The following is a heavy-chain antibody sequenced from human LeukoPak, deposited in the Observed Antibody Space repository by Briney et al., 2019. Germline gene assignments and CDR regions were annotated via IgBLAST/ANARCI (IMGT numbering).Heavy chain of an antibody. D-gene: IGHD1-26*01. J-gene: IGHJ4*02. CDR2: IYYSGST. CDR3: ARHEAGRYYEGYYFDY. Sequence: SETLSLTCTASGGSISSSSYYWGWIRQPPGKGLEWIGSIYYSGSTYYNPSLKSRVTISVDTSKNQFSLKLSSVTAADTAVYYCARHEAGRYYEGYYFDYWGQGTLVTVSS. CDR1: GGSISSSSYY. V-gene: IGHV4-39*01.